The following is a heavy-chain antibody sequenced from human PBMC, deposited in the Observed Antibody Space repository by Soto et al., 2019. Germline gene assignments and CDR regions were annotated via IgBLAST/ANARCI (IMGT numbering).Heavy chain of an antibody. CDR3: ARHESRGSIAAPKWFDT. V-gene: IGHV5-51*01. J-gene: IGHJ5*02. D-gene: IGHD6-6*01. CDR2: IYPGDSDT. Sequence: XESLKIFYKGSGYSFTSYLIVWVRQMPGKGLEWMGIIYPGDSDTRYSPSFQGQVTISADKSISTAYLQWSSLKASDTAMYYCARHESRGSIAAPKWFDTWGQGTLVTVSS. CDR1: GYSFTSYL.